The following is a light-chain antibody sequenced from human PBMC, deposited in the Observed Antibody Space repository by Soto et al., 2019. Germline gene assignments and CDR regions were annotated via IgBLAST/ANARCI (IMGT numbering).Light chain of an antibody. CDR3: CSYISSSTPYV. V-gene: IGLV2-14*03. J-gene: IGLJ1*01. Sequence: QSALTQPASVSGYPGQSITISCTGTSSGFGSYNFVSWYQHHPGKAPKLMIYDVSNRPSGVSNRFSGSKSGNTASLTISGLQAEDEADYYCCSYISSSTPYVFGTGTKLTVL. CDR2: DVS. CDR1: SSGFGSYNF.